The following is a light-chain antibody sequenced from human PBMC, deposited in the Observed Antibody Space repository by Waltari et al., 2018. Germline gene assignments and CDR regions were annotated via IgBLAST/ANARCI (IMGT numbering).Light chain of an antibody. V-gene: IGKV1-39*01. Sequence: DIQMTQAPSSLSASVGDRVTMTCRASQSITSHLNWSQQQPGKAPKLLIHTASSLQSRVPARFSGSGSGTHFTLTITSLQPEDFATYFCQQSYITPYTFGQGTKLEIK. CDR3: QQSYITPYT. CDR2: TAS. J-gene: IGKJ2*01. CDR1: QSITSH.